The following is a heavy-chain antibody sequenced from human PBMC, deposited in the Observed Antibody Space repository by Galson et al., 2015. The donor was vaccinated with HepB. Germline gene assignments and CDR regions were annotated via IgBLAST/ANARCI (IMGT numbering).Heavy chain of an antibody. CDR3: ARGGSVLRFLEWLSLFDY. D-gene: IGHD3-3*01. CDR2: IWYDGSNK. V-gene: IGHV3-33*01. J-gene: IGHJ4*02. CDR1: GFTFSSYG. Sequence: SLRLSCAASGFTFSSYGMHWVRQAPGKGLEWVAVIWYDGSNKYYADSVKGRFTISRDNSKNTLYLQMNSLRAEDTAVYYCARGGSVLRFLEWLSLFDYWGQGTLVTVSS.